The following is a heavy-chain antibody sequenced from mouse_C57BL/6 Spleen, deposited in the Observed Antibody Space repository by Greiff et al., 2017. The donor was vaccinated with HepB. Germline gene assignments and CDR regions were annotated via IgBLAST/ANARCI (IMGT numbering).Heavy chain of an antibody. Sequence: EVQWVESGGDLVKPGGSLKLSCAASGFTFSSYGMSWVRQTPDKRLEWVATISSGGSYTYYPDSVKGRFTISRDNAKNTLYLQMSSLKSEDTAMYYCARRGSNVLDYWGQGTTLTVSS. CDR2: ISSGGSYT. J-gene: IGHJ2*01. CDR3: ARRGSNVLDY. CDR1: GFTFSSYG. D-gene: IGHD1-1*01. V-gene: IGHV5-6*01.